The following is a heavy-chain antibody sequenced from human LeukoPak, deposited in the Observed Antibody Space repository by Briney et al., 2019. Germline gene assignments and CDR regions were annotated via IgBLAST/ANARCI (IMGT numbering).Heavy chain of an antibody. V-gene: IGHV3-30*18. CDR3: AKAGQEGVTSPFDY. CDR1: GFTFSSYG. D-gene: IGHD2-21*02. Sequence: SLRLSCAASGFTFSSYGMYWVRQAPGKGLEWVAVISYDGSNKYYADSVKGRFTISRDNSKNTLYLQMNSLRAEDTAVYYCAKAGQEGVTSPFDYWGQGTLVTVSS. J-gene: IGHJ4*02. CDR2: ISYDGSNK.